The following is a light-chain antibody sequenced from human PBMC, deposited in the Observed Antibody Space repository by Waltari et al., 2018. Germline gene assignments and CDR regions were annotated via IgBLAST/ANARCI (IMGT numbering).Light chain of an antibody. CDR2: GAF. V-gene: IGKV3D-15*01. Sequence: EIVMTQSPATLSVSPGERATLSCRASQSVSGHLAWYQQKPGQAPRLIIHGAFTRATCIPARFSGSGAGTEFSLTISSLQSEDFAIYFCQHYYDLPPWTCGQGTKVEL. CDR3: QHYYDLPPWT. J-gene: IGKJ1*01. CDR1: QSVSGH.